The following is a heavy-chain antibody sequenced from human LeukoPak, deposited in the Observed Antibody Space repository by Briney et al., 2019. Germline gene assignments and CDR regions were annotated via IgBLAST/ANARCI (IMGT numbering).Heavy chain of an antibody. Sequence: SETLSLTCTVSGGSISSSSYYWGWIRQPPGKGLEWIGSIYYSGSTYYNPSLKSRVTISVDTSKNQFSLKLSSVTAADTAVYYCARIGSGSVHGFDYWGQGTLVTVSS. CDR2: IYYSGST. V-gene: IGHV4-39*07. D-gene: IGHD3-10*01. J-gene: IGHJ4*02. CDR3: ARIGSGSVHGFDY. CDR1: GGSISSSSYY.